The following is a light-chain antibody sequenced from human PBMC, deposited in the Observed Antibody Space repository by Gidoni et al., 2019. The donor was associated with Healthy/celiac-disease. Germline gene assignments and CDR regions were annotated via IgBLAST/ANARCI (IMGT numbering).Light chain of an antibody. J-gene: IGKJ4*01. V-gene: IGKV1-33*01. Sequence: DHQMNQSPSSLSASVGDRVTITCQASQDISNYLNWYQQKPGKAPKLLIYDASNLETGVPSRFSGSGSGTDFTFTISSLQPDDIATYYCQQYDNLPLTFGGGTKLEIK. CDR1: QDISNY. CDR3: QQYDNLPLT. CDR2: DAS.